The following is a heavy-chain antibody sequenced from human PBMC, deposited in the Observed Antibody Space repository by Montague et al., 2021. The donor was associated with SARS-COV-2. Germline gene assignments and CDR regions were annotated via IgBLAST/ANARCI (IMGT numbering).Heavy chain of an antibody. J-gene: IGHJ4*02. V-gene: IGHV4-31*03. D-gene: IGHD2-15*01. CDR3: ARLTDGYCSGGSCYWGAGFDY. CDR1: GGSISSGGYY. Sequence: TLSLTCTVSGGSISSGGYYWSWIRQHPGKGLEWIGYIYYSGSTYYNPSLKSRVTISVDTSKNQFSLKLSSVTAADTAAYYCARLTDGYCSGGSCYWGAGFDYWGQGTLVTVSS. CDR2: IYYSGST.